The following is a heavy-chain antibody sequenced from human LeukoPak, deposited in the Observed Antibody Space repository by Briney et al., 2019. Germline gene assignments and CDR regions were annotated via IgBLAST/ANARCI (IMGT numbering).Heavy chain of an antibody. D-gene: IGHD2-2*01. CDR1: GFTFSSYS. CDR3: ARDRGLCIVVVPAALAHFDY. CDR2: ISSSSSYI. J-gene: IGHJ4*02. Sequence: GGSLRLXCAASGFTFSSYSMNWGRQAPGKGLEWVSSISSSSSYIYYADSVKGRFTISRDNAKNSLYLQMNSLRAEDTAVYYCARDRGLCIVVVPAALAHFDYWGQGTLVTVSS. V-gene: IGHV3-21*01.